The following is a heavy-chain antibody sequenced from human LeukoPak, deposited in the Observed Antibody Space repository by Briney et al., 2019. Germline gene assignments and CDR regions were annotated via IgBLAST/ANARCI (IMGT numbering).Heavy chain of an antibody. D-gene: IGHD2-21*01. CDR2: IYHSGST. J-gene: IGHJ4*02. CDR1: DYSISSGYY. V-gene: IGHV4-38-2*02. Sequence: PSETLSLTCTVSDYSISSGYYWGWIRQPPGRGLEWIGSIYHSGSTYYNPSLRSRVTISVDTSKNQFSLKLSSVTAADTAVYYCARSLRVAVIASPCYFDYWGQGTLVTVSS. CDR3: ARSLRVAVIASPCYFDY.